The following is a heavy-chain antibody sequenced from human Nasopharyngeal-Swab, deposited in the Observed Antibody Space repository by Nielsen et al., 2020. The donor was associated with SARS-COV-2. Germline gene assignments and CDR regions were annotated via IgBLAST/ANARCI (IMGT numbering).Heavy chain of an antibody. CDR1: GFTFSSYW. CDR3: ARDPIPNWNYGRTDFDY. J-gene: IGHJ4*02. Sequence: GGSLRLSCAASGFTFSSYWMSWVRQAPGKGLEWVANIKQDGSEKYYVDSVKGRFTISRDNAKNSLYLQMNSVRAEDTAVYYCARDPIPNWNYGRTDFDYWGQGTLVTVSS. D-gene: IGHD1-7*01. CDR2: IKQDGSEK. V-gene: IGHV3-7*01.